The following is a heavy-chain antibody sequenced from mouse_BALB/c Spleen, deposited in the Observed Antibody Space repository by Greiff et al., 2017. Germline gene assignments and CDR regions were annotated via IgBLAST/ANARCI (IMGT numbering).Heavy chain of an antibody. CDR2: ISNGGGST. J-gene: IGHJ4*01. CDR1: GFTFSSYT. D-gene: IGHD2-14*01. CDR3: ARQVDYRSDLYAMDY. Sequence: EVKLVESGGGLVQPGGSLKLSCAASGFTFSSYTMSWVRQTPEKRLEWVAYISNGGGSTYYPDTVKGRFTISRDNAKNTRYLQMNSLKSEDTAMYYDARQVDYRSDLYAMDYWGQGTSVTVSS. V-gene: IGHV5-12-2*01.